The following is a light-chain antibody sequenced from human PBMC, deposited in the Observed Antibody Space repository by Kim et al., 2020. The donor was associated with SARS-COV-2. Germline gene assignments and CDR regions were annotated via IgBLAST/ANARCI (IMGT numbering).Light chain of an antibody. Sequence: GDGVTITCRASQNIITSLAWYQQKPGKAPNLLIYDASNREGGVPSRFSGSGSGTTFTLTISGLQPDDFATYYCQQYESYFALTFGGGTKVDIK. CDR2: DAS. J-gene: IGKJ4*01. CDR3: QQYESYFALT. CDR1: QNIITS. V-gene: IGKV1-5*01.